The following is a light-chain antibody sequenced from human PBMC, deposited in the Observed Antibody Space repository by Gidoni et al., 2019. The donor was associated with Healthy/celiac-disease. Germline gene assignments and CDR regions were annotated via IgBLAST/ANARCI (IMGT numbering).Light chain of an antibody. CDR1: QSIRSY. V-gene: IGKV1-39*01. J-gene: IGKJ1*01. CDR2: AAS. Sequence: DSQMTQAPSSLSASVGDRVTITCRASQSIRSYLNLYQQKPGKAPKLLIYAASSLQSGVPSRFSGSGSGTDFTLTINSLQPEDFATYYCQPSYSTTWTFGQGTKVEIK. CDR3: QPSYSTTWT.